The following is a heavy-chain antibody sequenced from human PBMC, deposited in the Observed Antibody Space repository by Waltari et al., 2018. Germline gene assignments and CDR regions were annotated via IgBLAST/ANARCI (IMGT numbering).Heavy chain of an antibody. J-gene: IGHJ3*02. V-gene: IGHV3-21*01. CDR3: ARAGLSASGVVLDDAFDI. CDR1: GFAFSSYC. D-gene: IGHD3-3*01. Sequence: EVQLVESGGGLVKSGGSKSLSCAASGFAFSSYCMNWVRQAPGKGLEWLSIISRSSTYIYYSDSVKGRFTISRDNAKNSVFLQMNSLRAEDTAMYYCARAGLSASGVVLDDAFDIWGQGTMVIVSS. CDR2: ISRSSTYI.